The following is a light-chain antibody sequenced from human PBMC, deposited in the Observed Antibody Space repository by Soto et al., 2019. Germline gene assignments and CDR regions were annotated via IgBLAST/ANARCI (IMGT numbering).Light chain of an antibody. V-gene: IGLV2-14*03. J-gene: IGLJ1*01. CDR1: SSNVGAYTF. Sequence: QSVLSQPASVSGSPGQSITISCTVTSSNVGAYTFVSWHQQHPGKAPKLMIYNVYDRPSGISYRFSGSKSGNTASLTISGLQGEDEADYYCSAYTVSLTYVFGPGTKGTVL. CDR2: NVY. CDR3: SAYTVSLTYV.